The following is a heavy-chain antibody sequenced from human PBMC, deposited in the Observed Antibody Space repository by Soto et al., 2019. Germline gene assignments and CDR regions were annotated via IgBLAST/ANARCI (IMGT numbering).Heavy chain of an antibody. CDR2: IYYSGST. CDR1: GGSISSSSYY. CDR3: ARHVEAARPHYFDY. J-gene: IGHJ4*02. Sequence: SETLSLTCTVSGGSISSSSYYWGWIRQPPGKGLEWIGSIYYSGSTYYNPSLKSRVTISVDTSKNQFSLKLSSVTAADTAVYYCARHVEAARPHYFDYWGQGTLVTVSS. D-gene: IGHD6-6*01. V-gene: IGHV4-39*01.